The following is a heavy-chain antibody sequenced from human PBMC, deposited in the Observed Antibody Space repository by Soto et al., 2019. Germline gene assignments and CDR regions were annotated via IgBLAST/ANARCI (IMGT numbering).Heavy chain of an antibody. CDR3: ARRYGYSFDY. V-gene: IGHV4-59*08. CDR1: GGSISSYY. D-gene: IGHD1-1*01. CDR2: IYYSGST. J-gene: IGHJ4*02. Sequence: SETLSLACTVSGGSISSYYWSWIRQPPGKGLEWIGYIYYSGSTNYNPSLKSRVTISVDTSKNQFSLRLSSVTAADTAVYYCARRYGYSFDYWGQGTLVTVS.